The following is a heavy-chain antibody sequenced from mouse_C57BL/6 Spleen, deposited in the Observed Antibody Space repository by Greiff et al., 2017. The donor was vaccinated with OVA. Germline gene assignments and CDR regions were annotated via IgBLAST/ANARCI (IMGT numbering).Heavy chain of an antibody. CDR3: ARNDYDTGFAY. J-gene: IGHJ3*01. V-gene: IGHV5-17*01. D-gene: IGHD2-4*01. CDR2: ISSGSSTI. CDR1: GFTFSDYG. Sequence: EVKVVESGGGLVKPGGSLKLSCAASGFTFSDYGMHWVRQAPETGLEWVAYISSGSSTIYYADTVKGRFTISRDNAKNTLFLQMTSLRSEDTAMYYCARNDYDTGFAYWGQGTLVTVSA.